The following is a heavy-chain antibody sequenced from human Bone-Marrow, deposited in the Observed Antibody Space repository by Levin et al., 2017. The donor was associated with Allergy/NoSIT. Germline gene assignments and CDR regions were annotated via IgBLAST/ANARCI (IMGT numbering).Heavy chain of an antibody. D-gene: IGHD3-10*01. V-gene: IGHV3-21*01. CDR1: GFTFSEYS. Sequence: PGGSLRLSCAASGFTFSEYSINWVRQAPGKGLEWVSLISSSGNHIYYSESVRGRFTISRDNAKYSLSLQMNSLRVEDTALYYCARVRHRVREEALDLWGQGTMVTVSS. CDR3: ARVRHRVREEALDL. J-gene: IGHJ3*01. CDR2: ISSSGNHI.